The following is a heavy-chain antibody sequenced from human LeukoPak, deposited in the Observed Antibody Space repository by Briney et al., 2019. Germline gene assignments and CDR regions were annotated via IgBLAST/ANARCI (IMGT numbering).Heavy chain of an antibody. D-gene: IGHD3-9*01. CDR3: TRDLMDYDVSTGLHHYYMDV. CDR2: ISYDGSNK. CDR1: GFTFSSYA. V-gene: IGHV3-30-3*01. Sequence: GRSLRLSCAASGFTFSSYAMHWVRQAPGKGLEWVAVISYDGSNKYNADSVKGRFTISRDNSKNTLYLQMNSLRAEDTAVYYCTRDLMDYDVSTGLHHYYMDVWGQGTTVTVSS. J-gene: IGHJ6*02.